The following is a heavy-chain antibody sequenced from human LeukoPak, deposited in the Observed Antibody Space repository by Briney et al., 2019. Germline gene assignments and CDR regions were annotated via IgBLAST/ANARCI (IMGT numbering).Heavy chain of an antibody. J-gene: IGHJ4*02. V-gene: IGHV3-21*01. CDR3: ARVPGDY. CDR1: GFPFSSYN. CDR2: ISSSSSYI. Sequence: GGPLRLSCAASGFPFSSYNMNWVRHAPGEGLEWVSSISSSSSYIYYADSVKGQFTITRDNARNSLYLQMNSLRAEATAVCYCARVPGDYWGQGTLVTVSS.